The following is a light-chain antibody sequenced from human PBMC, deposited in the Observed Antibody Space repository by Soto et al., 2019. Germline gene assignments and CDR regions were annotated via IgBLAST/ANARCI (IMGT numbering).Light chain of an antibody. Sequence: IVLTQSPGTLSLSPGERATLSCRASQSISSSYLAWYQQKPGQAPRLLIYGASTRATGTPDRFSGSGSGTDFTLTISRLEPEDSAVYYCQQFDDSVTFGQGTRLEI. V-gene: IGKV3-20*01. CDR2: GAS. CDR1: QSISSSY. J-gene: IGKJ5*01. CDR3: QQFDDSVT.